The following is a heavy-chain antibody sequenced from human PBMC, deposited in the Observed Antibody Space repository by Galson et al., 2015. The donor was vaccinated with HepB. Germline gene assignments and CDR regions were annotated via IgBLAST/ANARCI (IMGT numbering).Heavy chain of an antibody. CDR2: IKQDGSEK. V-gene: IGHV3-7*03. J-gene: IGHJ6*02. CDR1: GFTFSSYW. D-gene: IGHD2-15*01. Sequence: SLRLSCAASGFTFSSYWMSWVRQAPGKGLEWVANIKQDGSEKYYVDSVKGRFTISRDNAKNSLYLQMNSLRAEDTAVYYCARDRGYCSGGSCPPGAYYYYGMDVWGQGTTVTVSS. CDR3: ARDRGYCSGGSCPPGAYYYYGMDV.